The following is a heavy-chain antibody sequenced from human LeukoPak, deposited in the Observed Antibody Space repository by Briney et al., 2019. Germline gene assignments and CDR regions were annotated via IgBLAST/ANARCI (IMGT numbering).Heavy chain of an antibody. CDR2: ISYDGSNK. J-gene: IGHJ4*02. CDR1: GFTFSSYG. CDR3: AKEEAAGASGY. D-gene: IGHD6-13*01. V-gene: IGHV3-30*18. Sequence: PGGSLRLSCAASGFTFSSYGMHWVRQAPGKGLEWVAVISYDGSNKYYADSVKGRFTISRDNSKNTLYLQMNSLRAEDTAVYYCAKEEAAGASGYWGQGTLVTVSS.